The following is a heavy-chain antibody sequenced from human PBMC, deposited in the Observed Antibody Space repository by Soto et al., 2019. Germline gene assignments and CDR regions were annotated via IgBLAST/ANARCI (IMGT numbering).Heavy chain of an antibody. D-gene: IGHD1-26*01. Sequence: LRLSCAASGFIFENFGMSWVRQAPGKGLEWISSISGSGFKKYYADSVKGRFTISRDDSKSTVYLELNNLSAEDTAVYHCAKNQGVELVPLATVDWFDPWGQGSVVTVSS. CDR1: GFIFENFG. J-gene: IGHJ5*02. CDR2: ISGSGFKK. V-gene: IGHV3-23*01. CDR3: AKNQGVELVPLATVDWFDP.